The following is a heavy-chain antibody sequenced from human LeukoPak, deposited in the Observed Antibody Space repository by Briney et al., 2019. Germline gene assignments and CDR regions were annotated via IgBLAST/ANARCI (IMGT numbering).Heavy chain of an antibody. J-gene: IGHJ6*03. D-gene: IGHD2-15*01. CDR1: GFTFSSYS. Sequence: PGGSLRLSCAASGFTFSSYSMNWVRQAPGKGLEWVSYISSSSSTIYYADSVKGRFTISRDNAKNSLYLQMNSLRAEDTAVYYCARGPYWDYYMDVWGKGTTVTVSS. CDR2: ISSSSSTI. V-gene: IGHV3-48*01. CDR3: ARGPYWDYYMDV.